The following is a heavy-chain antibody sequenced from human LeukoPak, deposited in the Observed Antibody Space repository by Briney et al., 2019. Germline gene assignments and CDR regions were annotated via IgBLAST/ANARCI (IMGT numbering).Heavy chain of an antibody. CDR3: ASPPSHDYGDWSSFDY. CDR1: GGSISSGDYY. V-gene: IGHV4-30-4*01. Sequence: PSETLSLTCTVSGGSISSGDYYWSWIRQPPGKGLEWIGYIYYSGSTYYNPSLKSRVTISVDTSKNQFSLKLSSVTAADTAVYYCASPPSHDYGDWSSFDYWGQGTLVTVSS. J-gene: IGHJ4*02. CDR2: IYYSGST. D-gene: IGHD4-17*01.